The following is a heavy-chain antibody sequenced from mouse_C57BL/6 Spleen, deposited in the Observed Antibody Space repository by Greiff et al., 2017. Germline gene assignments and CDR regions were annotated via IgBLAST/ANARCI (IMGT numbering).Heavy chain of an antibody. J-gene: IGHJ2*01. CDR3: ARWEGSNSYYFDY. D-gene: IGHD2-5*01. CDR1: GYTFTSYW. CDR2: IYPSDSET. Sequence: QVQLQQPGAELVRPGSSVKLSCKASGYTFTSYWMDWVKQRPGQGLEWIGNIYPSDSETHYNQKFKDKATLTVDKSSSTAYMQLSSLTSEDSAVYYGARWEGSNSYYFDYWGQGTTLTVSS. V-gene: IGHV1-61*01.